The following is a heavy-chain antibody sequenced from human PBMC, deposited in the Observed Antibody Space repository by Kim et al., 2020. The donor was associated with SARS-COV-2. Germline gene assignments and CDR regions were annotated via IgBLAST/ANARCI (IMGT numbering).Heavy chain of an antibody. CDR2: INPSTGGA. D-gene: IGHD5-12*01. Sequence: ASVKVSCKASGYTFSDYLIHWVRQAPGQGLEWMGWINPSTGGAHYAQKFQGWVTITRDTSINTAYMEVTNLTSDDTAVYYCAREWGGFDYSGYFCYWGQGTLVTVSS. J-gene: IGHJ4*01. CDR1: GYTFSDYL. V-gene: IGHV1-2*04. CDR3: AREWGGFDYSGYFCY.